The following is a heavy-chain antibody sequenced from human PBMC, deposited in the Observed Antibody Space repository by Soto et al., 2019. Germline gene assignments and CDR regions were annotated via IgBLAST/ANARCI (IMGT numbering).Heavy chain of an antibody. V-gene: IGHV3-23*01. D-gene: IGHD3-22*01. CDR2: ISGSGGST. J-gene: IGHJ5*02. CDR3: AKDGIYDSSGYP. Sequence: AGGSLRLSCAASGFTFSSYAMSWVRQAPGKGLEWVSAISGSGGSTYYADSVKGRFTISRDNSKNTLYLQMNSLRAEDTAVYYCAKDGIYDSSGYPWGQGTLVTVSS. CDR1: GFTFSSYA.